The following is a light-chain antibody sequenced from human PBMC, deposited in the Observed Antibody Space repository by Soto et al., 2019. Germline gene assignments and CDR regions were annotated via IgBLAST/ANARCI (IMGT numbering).Light chain of an antibody. Sequence: DIQLTQSPSLLSASVGDRVTITCRASQGISTSLAWYQHKPGKAPKLLIYAASTMQSGVPSRFSGSGSGTDFTLTSSSLQPEDFAIFYSQQVHNYPFSFGGGTKVAIK. CDR2: AAS. CDR1: QGISTS. CDR3: QQVHNYPFS. J-gene: IGKJ4*01. V-gene: IGKV1-9*01.